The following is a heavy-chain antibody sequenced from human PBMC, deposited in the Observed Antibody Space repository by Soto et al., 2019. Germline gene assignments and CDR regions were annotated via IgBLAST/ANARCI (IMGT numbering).Heavy chain of an antibody. V-gene: IGHV3-9*01. CDR1: GFTFNDYA. J-gene: IGHJ6*02. CDR2: ISWNSGYI. D-gene: IGHD2-2*01. Sequence: SLRLSCAASGFTFNDYAMHWVRQAPGKGLEWVSGISWNSGYIGYADSVKGRFTISRDNAKNSLYLQMNSLRDEDTALYYCAKDNRYAPGSVRATMDVWGQGTTVTVSS. CDR3: AKDNRYAPGSVRATMDV.